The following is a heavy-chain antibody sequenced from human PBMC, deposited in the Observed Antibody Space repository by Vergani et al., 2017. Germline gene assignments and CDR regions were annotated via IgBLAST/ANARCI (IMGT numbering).Heavy chain of an antibody. CDR3: ARAQPPYSSSWYPTYYYYYGMDV. J-gene: IGHJ6*02. CDR1: GFTFSSYW. D-gene: IGHD6-13*01. V-gene: IGHV3-74*01. Sequence: EVQLVESGGGLVQPGGSLRLSCAASGFTFSSYWMHWVRHAPGKGLVWVSRINSDGSSTSYADSVKGRFTISRDNAKNTLYLQMNSLRAEDTAVYYCARAQPPYSSSWYPTYYYYYGMDVWGQGTTVTVSS. CDR2: INSDGSST.